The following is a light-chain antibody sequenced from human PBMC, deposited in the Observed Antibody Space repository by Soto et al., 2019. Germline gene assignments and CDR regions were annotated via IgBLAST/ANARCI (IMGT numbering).Light chain of an antibody. Sequence: VLTQSPGTLSLSPGERATLSCRASQRVNSNYFAWYQQKPGQAPRLLVFGASTRAIGIPDRFSGSGSGTDFILTISRVEPGDFAVYYCQQYTASSGIFTFGPGTKVDIK. CDR2: GAS. J-gene: IGKJ3*01. V-gene: IGKV3-20*01. CDR1: QRVNSNY. CDR3: QQYTASSGIFT.